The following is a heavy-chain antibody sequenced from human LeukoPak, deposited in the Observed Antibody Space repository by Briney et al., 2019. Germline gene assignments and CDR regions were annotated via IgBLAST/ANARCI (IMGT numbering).Heavy chain of an antibody. V-gene: IGHV4-34*01. CDR2: INHSGST. Sequence: PSETLSLTCAVYGGSSSGYYWSWIRQPPGKGLEWIGEINHSGSTNYNPSLKSRVTISVDTSKNQFSLKLSSVTAADTAVYYCARGFVVVPSGWFDPWGQGTLVTVSS. J-gene: IGHJ5*02. CDR3: ARGFVVVPSGWFDP. D-gene: IGHD2-2*01. CDR1: GGSSSGYY.